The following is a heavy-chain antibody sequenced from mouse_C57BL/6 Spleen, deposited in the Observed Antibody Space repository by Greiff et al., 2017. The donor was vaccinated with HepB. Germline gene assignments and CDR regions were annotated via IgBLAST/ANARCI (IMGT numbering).Heavy chain of an antibody. Sequence: VKLVESGPGLVQPSQSLSITCTVSGFSLTSYGVHWVRQSPGKGLEWLGVIWSGGSTDYNAAFISRLSISKDNSKSQVFFKMNSLQADDTAIYYCARKEDYDGDCYAMDDWGQGTSVTVSS. V-gene: IGHV2-2*01. CDR3: ARKEDYDGDCYAMDD. J-gene: IGHJ4*01. CDR2: IWSGGST. D-gene: IGHD2-4*01. CDR1: GFSLTSYG.